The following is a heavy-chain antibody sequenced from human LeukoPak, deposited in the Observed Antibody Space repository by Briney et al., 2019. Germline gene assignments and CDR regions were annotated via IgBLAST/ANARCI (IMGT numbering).Heavy chain of an antibody. CDR1: GFTFSSYA. D-gene: IGHD3-16*01. J-gene: IGHJ4*02. Sequence: GGSLRLSCAASGFTFSSYAMHWVRQAPGKGLEWVAVISYDGSNKYYADSVKGRFTISRDNSKNTLYLQMNSLRAEDTAVYYCAKDLPYTGNFDYWGQGTLVTVSS. CDR2: ISYDGSNK. CDR3: AKDLPYTGNFDY. V-gene: IGHV3-30*04.